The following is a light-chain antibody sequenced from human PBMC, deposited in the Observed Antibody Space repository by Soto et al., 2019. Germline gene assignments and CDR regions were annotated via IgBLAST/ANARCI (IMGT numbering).Light chain of an antibody. Sequence: EIVMTHSPLTLPVTPGEPASMSCSSSQSLLYNNTFNYLDWYLQKPGQSPHLLIYLGSNRASGVPDRFSGSGSDTDFSLKISRVAAEDVGTYYCMQALQSLTFGQGTRLEIK. CDR3: MQALQSLT. CDR2: LGS. V-gene: IGKV2-28*01. J-gene: IGKJ5*01. CDR1: QSLLYNNTFNY.